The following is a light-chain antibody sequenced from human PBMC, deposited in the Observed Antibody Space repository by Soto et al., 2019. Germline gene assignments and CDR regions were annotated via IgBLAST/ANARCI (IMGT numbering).Light chain of an antibody. J-gene: IGKJ2*01. V-gene: IGKV1-9*01. Sequence: DIQLTQSPSFLSASVGDEVTITCRASQGISSYLAWYQQKPGKAPKFLISTISTLQSGVPSRFSGSGSETDFTLTISSLQPEDFATYFCQQLNSYPYTFGQGTKLEIE. CDR2: TIS. CDR1: QGISSY. CDR3: QQLNSYPYT.